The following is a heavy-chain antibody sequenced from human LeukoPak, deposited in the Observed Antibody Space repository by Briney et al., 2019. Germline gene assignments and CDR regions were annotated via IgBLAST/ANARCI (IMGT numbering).Heavy chain of an antibody. Sequence: PGGSLRLSCAASGFSLSSYWMHWVRQAPGKGLVWVSRINSDGSTTNYADPVKGRFTISRDNAKNTLYLQMNSLRAEDTAVYYCARRQYRSSWYYFDYWGQGTLVTVSS. J-gene: IGHJ4*02. CDR2: INSDGSTT. V-gene: IGHV3-74*01. CDR1: GFSLSSYW. CDR3: ARRQYRSSWYYFDY. D-gene: IGHD6-13*01.